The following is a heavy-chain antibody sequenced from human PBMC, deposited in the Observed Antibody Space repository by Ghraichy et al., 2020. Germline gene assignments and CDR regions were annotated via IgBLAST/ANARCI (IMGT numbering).Heavy chain of an antibody. CDR3: ARQVSDSNFVGYFDY. CDR2: IKQDGSDK. Sequence: GGSLRLSCAASGFTFSSYWMSWVRQAPGKGLEWVANIKQDGSDKYYVDSVKGRFTISRDNAKSSLYLQMNSLRAEDTAVYYCARQVSDSNFVGYFDYWGQGTLVTVSS. V-gene: IGHV3-7*03. CDR1: GFTFSSYW. J-gene: IGHJ4*02. D-gene: IGHD4-11*01.